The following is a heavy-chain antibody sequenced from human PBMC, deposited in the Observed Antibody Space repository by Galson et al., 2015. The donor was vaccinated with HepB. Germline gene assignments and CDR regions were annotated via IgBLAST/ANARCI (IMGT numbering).Heavy chain of an antibody. CDR1: GYTFYRYS. V-gene: IGHV1-18*01. D-gene: IGHD2-15*01. Sequence: QSGAEVKKPGASVKVSCKASGYTFYRYSITWVRQAPGQGLEWMEWISAYDGNTKYAQNLQGRLTMTTDTSRTAAYMELRSLRSDDTAVYYCARGALVAVVGATQNNWFDPWGQGTLVTVSS. CDR3: ARGALVAVVGATQNNWFDP. J-gene: IGHJ5*02. CDR2: ISAYDGNT.